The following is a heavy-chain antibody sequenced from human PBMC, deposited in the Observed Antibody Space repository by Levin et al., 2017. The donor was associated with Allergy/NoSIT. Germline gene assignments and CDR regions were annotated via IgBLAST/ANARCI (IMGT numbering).Heavy chain of an antibody. CDR1: GGSFSGSY. J-gene: IGHJ6*02. CDR2: INHSGST. V-gene: IGHV4-34*01. D-gene: IGHD4-17*01. Sequence: SQTLSLTCAVYGGSFSGSYWSWIRQPPGKGLEWIGEINHSGSTNYNPSLKSRVTISVDTSKNQFSLKLSSVTAADTAVYYCARKRRYGYYYYGMDVWGQGTTVTVSS. CDR3: ARKRRYGYYYYGMDV.